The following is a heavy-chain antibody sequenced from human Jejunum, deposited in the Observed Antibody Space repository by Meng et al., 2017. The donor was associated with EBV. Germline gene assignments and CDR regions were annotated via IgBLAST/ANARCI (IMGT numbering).Heavy chain of an antibody. CDR1: GGSIRSSGYY. CDR2: IYDSGTT. CDR3: ARAGYCSSTTCPRWFDP. V-gene: IGHV4-39*07. Sequence: QPQLQEPGPGLVKPSETLSLTCTASGGSIRSSGYYWGWIRQPPGKGLQWIGSIYDSGTTYYNPSLRSRVTISVDTSKNQFSLKLNSVTAADTAVYYCARAGYCSSTTCPRWFDPWGQGTLVTVSS. D-gene: IGHD2-2*01. J-gene: IGHJ5*02.